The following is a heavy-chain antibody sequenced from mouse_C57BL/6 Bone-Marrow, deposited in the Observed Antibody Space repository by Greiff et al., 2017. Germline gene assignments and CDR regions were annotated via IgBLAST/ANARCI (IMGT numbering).Heavy chain of an antibody. J-gene: IGHJ1*03. D-gene: IGHD1-1*02. CDR3: ARRKNYVYWYCDV. V-gene: IGHV3-8*01. CDR1: GYSITSDY. CDR2: ISYSGST. Sequence: EVKLQESGPGLAKPSQTLSLTCSVTGYSITSDYWNWIRKFPGHKLEYMGYISYSGSTYSNPSLKSRISITRDTSKNQYYLQLNSVTTEDTATYYCARRKNYVYWYCDVWGTGTTVTVSS.